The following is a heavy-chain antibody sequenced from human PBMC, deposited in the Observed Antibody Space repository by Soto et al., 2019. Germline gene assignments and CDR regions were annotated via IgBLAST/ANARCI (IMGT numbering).Heavy chain of an antibody. CDR2: MNPNSGNT. V-gene: IGHV1-8*01. CDR1: GYTFSSYD. J-gene: IGHJ6*03. CDR3: ARGSGAPNYDYIWGSHRYYMDV. Sequence: GASXKVSCKASGYTFSSYDINWVRQATGQGLEWMGWMNPNSGNTGYAQKFQGRVTMTRNTSISTAYMELSSLRSEDTAVYYCARGSGAPNYDYIWGSHRYYMDVWGRGTTVTVSS. D-gene: IGHD3-16*01.